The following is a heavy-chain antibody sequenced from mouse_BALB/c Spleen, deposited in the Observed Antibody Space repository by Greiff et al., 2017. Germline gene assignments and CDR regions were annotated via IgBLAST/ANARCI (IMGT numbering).Heavy chain of an antibody. J-gene: IGHJ3*01. D-gene: IGHD1-1*01. CDR2: ISYSGST. V-gene: IGHV3-8*02. Sequence: DVKLVESGPSLVKPSQTLSLTCSVTGDSITSGYWNWIRKFPGNKLEYMGYISYSGSTYYNPSLKSRISITRDTSKNQYYLQLNSVTTEDTATYYCARGGFITSWFAYWGQGTLVTVSA. CDR1: GDSITSGY. CDR3: ARGGFITSWFAY.